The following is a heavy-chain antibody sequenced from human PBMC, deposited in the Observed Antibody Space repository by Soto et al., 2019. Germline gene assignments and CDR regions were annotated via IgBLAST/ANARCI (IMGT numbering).Heavy chain of an antibody. CDR1: GYSFTSYW. D-gene: IGHD6-13*01. V-gene: IGHV5-10-1*01. Sequence: GESLKISCKGSGYSFTSYWISWVRQMPGKGLEWMGRIDPSDSYTNYSPSFQGHVTISAGKSISTAYLQWSSLKASDTAMYYCATNSIAAARSSWFDHWGQGTLVTVSS. CDR3: ATNSIAAARSSWFDH. CDR2: IDPSDSYT. J-gene: IGHJ5*02.